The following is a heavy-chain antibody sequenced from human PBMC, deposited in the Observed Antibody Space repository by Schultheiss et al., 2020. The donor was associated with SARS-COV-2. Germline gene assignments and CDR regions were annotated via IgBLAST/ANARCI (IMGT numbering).Heavy chain of an antibody. J-gene: IGHJ6*02. CDR2: IWYAGSNK. CDR3: ARDGDIVVVPAAVERYYYYYGMDV. V-gene: IGHV3-33*08. CDR1: GFTFSTYG. Sequence: GGSLRLSCAASGFTFSTYGMHWVRQAPGKGLEWVAVIWYAGSNKYYADSVKGRFTISRDNAKNSLYLQMNSLRAEDTAVYYCARDGDIVVVPAAVERYYYYYGMDVWGQGTTVTVSS. D-gene: IGHD2-2*01.